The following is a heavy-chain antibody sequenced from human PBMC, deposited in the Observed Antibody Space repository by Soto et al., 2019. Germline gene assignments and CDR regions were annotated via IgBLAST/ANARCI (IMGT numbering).Heavy chain of an antibody. CDR1: CGSISSGGYY. Sequence: SETLSLTCTVSCGSISSGGYYCSGIRQHPGKGLEWIGYIYYSGSTYYNPSLKSRVTISVDTSKNQFYLKLSSVTAADTAVYSCARVALDYYDSRGYCDYWGQGTLVTVSS. V-gene: IGHV4-31*03. CDR2: IYYSGST. J-gene: IGHJ4*02. D-gene: IGHD3-22*01. CDR3: ARVALDYYDSRGYCDY.